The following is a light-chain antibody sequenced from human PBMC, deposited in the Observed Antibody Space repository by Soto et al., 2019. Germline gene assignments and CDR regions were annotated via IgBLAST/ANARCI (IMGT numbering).Light chain of an antibody. CDR2: WAS. CDR3: QQYYSSPS. Sequence: DIVMTQSPDSLAVSLGERATINYKSSQSVLYSSNNKNYLAWYQQKPGQPPKLLIYWASTRESGVPDRFTGSGSGTDFTLTISSLQAEDAAVYYCQQYYSSPSFGQGTKLEIK. V-gene: IGKV4-1*01. CDR1: QSVLYSSNNKNY. J-gene: IGKJ2*01.